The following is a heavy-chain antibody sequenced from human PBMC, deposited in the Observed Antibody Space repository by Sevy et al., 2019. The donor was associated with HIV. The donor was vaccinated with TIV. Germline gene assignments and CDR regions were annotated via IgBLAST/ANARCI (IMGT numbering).Heavy chain of an antibody. D-gene: IGHD2-21*02. CDR3: ATVGVSYCTDDCYHRFDY. J-gene: IGHJ4*02. Sequence: GGSLRLSCSASGFTFSSYALLWVRQAPGKGLEWVSLISYDGRNKYYSDSLKGRFAILRDESKTTLFLQMESLRTEDTAIYYCATVGVSYCTDDCYHRFDYWGRGTLVTVSS. CDR2: ISYDGRNK. CDR1: GFTFSSYA. V-gene: IGHV3-30*09.